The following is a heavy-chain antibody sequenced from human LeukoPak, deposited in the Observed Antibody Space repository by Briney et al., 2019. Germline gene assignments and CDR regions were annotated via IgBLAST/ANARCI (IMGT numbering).Heavy chain of an antibody. CDR2: IIPIFGTA. J-gene: IGHJ4*02. D-gene: IGHD6-13*01. CDR3: ARAGQQLYLDY. Sequence: ASVKVSFKASGGTFSIYAISWVRQAPGQGLEWMGGIIPIFGTANYAQKFQGRVTITADESTSTAYMELSSLRSEDTAVYYCARAGQQLYLDYWGQGTLVTVSS. V-gene: IGHV1-69*01. CDR1: GGTFSIYA.